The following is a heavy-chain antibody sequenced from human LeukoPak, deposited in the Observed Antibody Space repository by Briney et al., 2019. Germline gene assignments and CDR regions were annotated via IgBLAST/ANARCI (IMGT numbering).Heavy chain of an antibody. CDR2: ITSSGTTI. Sequence: GGSLRLSCAASGFTFNSYEMNWVRQAPGKGLEWVSYITSSGTTIYYADSVKGRFTISRDNAKSSLYLQMNSLRAEDTAVYYCARIVSHVLDLWGQGTLVTVSS. CDR1: GFTFNSYE. V-gene: IGHV3-48*03. J-gene: IGHJ4*02. D-gene: IGHD5/OR15-5a*01. CDR3: ARIVSHVLDL.